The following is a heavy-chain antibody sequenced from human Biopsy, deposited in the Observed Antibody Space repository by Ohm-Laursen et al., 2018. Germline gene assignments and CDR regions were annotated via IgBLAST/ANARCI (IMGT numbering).Heavy chain of an antibody. CDR1: GYAVNDYF. J-gene: IGHJ3*01. D-gene: IGHD3-16*01. CDR3: ARDIMNRIAGLVARSDVFDV. Sequence: SVKVSCKGSGYAVNDYFLHWLRQAPGQGPEWMGWISPHSGGTNYAQKFQGRVTMTTDTSTSTVYLELRRLISDDTAVYYCARDIMNRIAGLVARSDVFDVWGQGTLVTVSS. V-gene: IGHV1-2*02. CDR2: ISPHSGGT.